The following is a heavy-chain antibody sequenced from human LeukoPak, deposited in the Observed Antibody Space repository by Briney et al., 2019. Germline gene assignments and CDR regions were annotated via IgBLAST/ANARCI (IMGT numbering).Heavy chain of an antibody. V-gene: IGHV1-69*04. D-gene: IGHD3-22*01. CDR1: GGTFSSYA. Sequence: EASVKVSCKASGGTFSSYAISWVRQAPGQGLEWMGRIIPILGIANYAQKFQGRVTITADKSTSTAYMELSSLRSEDTAVYYCARVSPVGWDYYDSSGYLDYWGQGTLVTVSS. J-gene: IGHJ4*02. CDR2: IIPILGIA. CDR3: ARVSPVGWDYYDSSGYLDY.